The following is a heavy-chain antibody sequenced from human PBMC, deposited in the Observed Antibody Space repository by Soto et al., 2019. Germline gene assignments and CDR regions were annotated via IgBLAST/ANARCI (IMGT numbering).Heavy chain of an antibody. Sequence: VKVSCKASGGTFSSYAISWVRQAPGEGLEWMGGIIPIFGTANYAQKFQGSVTITADESTSTAYMELSSLRSEDTAVYYCARDGKYYDILTGYYTTGWYFDYWGQGTLVTVSS. CDR3: ARDGKYYDILTGYYTTGWYFDY. CDR2: IIPIFGTA. CDR1: GGTFSSYA. J-gene: IGHJ4*02. D-gene: IGHD3-9*01. V-gene: IGHV1-69*13.